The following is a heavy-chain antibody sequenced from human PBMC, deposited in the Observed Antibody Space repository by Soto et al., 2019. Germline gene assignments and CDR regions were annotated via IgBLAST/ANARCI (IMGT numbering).Heavy chain of an antibody. CDR2: IKQDGSEK. Sequence: GGSLRLSCAASGFTFSSYWMSWVRQAPGKGLEWVANIKQDGSEKYYVDSVKGRFTISRDNAKNSLYLQMNSLRAEDTAVYYCARVGPAPVSGTLNCSGGSCYAEIPWGAFDIWGQGTMVTVSS. J-gene: IGHJ3*02. D-gene: IGHD2-15*01. V-gene: IGHV3-7*01. CDR3: ARVGPAPVSGTLNCSGGSCYAEIPWGAFDI. CDR1: GFTFSSYW.